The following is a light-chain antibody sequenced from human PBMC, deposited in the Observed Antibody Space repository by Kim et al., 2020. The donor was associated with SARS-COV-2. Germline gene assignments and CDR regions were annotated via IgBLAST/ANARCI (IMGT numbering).Light chain of an antibody. J-gene: IGLJ3*02. Sequence: SYELTQPPSVSVSPGQTASITCSGDKLGDKYACWYQQKPGQSPVLVIYQDSKRPSGIPGRSSGSNSGNTATLTISGTQAVDDADYYCQAWDSSTAVFGGGTQLTVL. V-gene: IGLV3-1*01. CDR1: KLGDKY. CDR3: QAWDSSTAV. CDR2: QDS.